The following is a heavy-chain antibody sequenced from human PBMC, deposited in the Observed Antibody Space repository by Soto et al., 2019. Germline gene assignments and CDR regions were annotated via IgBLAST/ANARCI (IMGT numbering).Heavy chain of an antibody. Sequence: SLRPSFVVSGSTFSRYSLNWVRQAPLKVLEWVSSISSTTNYIYYAESMKGRFTASRDKAKNSVYLEMNSLSAEDKDVYYCARESEDLTSNFDYWGQGTLATAS. CDR3: ARESEDLTSNFDY. J-gene: IGHJ4*02. CDR1: GSTFSRYS. CDR2: ISSTTNYI. V-gene: IGHV3-21*01.